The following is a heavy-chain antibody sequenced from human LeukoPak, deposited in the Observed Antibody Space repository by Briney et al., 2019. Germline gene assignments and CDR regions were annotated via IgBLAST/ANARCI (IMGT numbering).Heavy chain of an antibody. V-gene: IGHV4-34*01. J-gene: IGHJ4*02. CDR2: INHSGST. CDR1: GGSFSGYY. Sequence: NPSETLPLTCAVYGGSFSGYYWSWIRQPPGKGLEWIGEINHSGSTNYNPSLKSRVTISVGTSKNQFSLKLSSVTAADTAVYYCASEYSGYPGYWGQGTLVTVSS. D-gene: IGHD5-12*01. CDR3: ASEYSGYPGY.